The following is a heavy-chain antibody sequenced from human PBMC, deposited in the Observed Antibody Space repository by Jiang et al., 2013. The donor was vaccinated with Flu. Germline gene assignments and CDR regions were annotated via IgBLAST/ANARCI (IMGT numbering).Heavy chain of an antibody. V-gene: IGHV4-39*01. CDR3: ARRVGPVPSYGDEFDY. J-gene: IGHJ4*02. D-gene: IGHD4-17*01. CDR1: GGSISSSSYY. CDR2: IYYSGST. Sequence: GSGLVKPSETLSLTCTVSGGSISSSSYYWGWIRQPPGKGLEWIGSIYYSGSTYYNPSLKSRVTISVDTSKNQFSLKLSSVTAADTAVYYCARRVGPVPSYGDEFDYWGQGTLVTVSS.